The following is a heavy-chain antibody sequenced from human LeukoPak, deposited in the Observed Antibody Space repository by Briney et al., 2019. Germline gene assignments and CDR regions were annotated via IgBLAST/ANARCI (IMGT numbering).Heavy chain of an antibody. Sequence: AASVKVSCKASGYTFTSYYMHWARQAPGQGLEWMGIINPSGGSTSYAQKFQGRVTMTRDTSTSTVYMELSSLRSEDTAVYYCARDERDTMVRGVAAPYYYGMDVWGKGTTVTVSS. V-gene: IGHV1-46*01. CDR3: ARDERDTMVRGVAAPYYYGMDV. CDR1: GYTFTSYY. CDR2: INPSGGST. D-gene: IGHD3-10*01. J-gene: IGHJ6*04.